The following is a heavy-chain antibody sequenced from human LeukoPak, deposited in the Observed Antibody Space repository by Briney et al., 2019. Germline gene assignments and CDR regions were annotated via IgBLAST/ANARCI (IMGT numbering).Heavy chain of an antibody. D-gene: IGHD5-12*01. CDR2: IYYSGST. Sequence: SETLSLTCTVSGGSISSYYWSWIRQPPGKGLEWIGYIYYSGSTNYNPSLKSRVTISVDTSKNQFSLKLSSVTAADTAVYCCARGRDIVATTDFDYWGQGTLVTVSS. CDR3: ARGRDIVATTDFDY. CDR1: GGSISSYY. J-gene: IGHJ4*02. V-gene: IGHV4-59*01.